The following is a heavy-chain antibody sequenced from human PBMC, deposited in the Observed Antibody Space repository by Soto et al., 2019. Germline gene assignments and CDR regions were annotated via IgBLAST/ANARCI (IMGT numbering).Heavy chain of an antibody. CDR2: ISYDGSNK. CDR1: GFTFSSYG. J-gene: IGHJ6*02. CDR3: AKAHYGDHVFQYYGMDV. D-gene: IGHD4-17*01. V-gene: IGHV3-30*18. Sequence: QVQLVESGGGVVQPGRSLRLSCAASGFTFSSYGMHWVRKAPGKGLEWVAVISYDGSNKYYADSVKGRFTISRDNSKNTLYLQMNSLRAEDTAVYYCAKAHYGDHVFQYYGMDVWGQGTTVTVSS.